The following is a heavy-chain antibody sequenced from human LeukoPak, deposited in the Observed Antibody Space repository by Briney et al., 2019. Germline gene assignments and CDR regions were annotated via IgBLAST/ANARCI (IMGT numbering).Heavy chain of an antibody. CDR1: GYTLTELS. CDR2: ISAYNGNT. D-gene: IGHD4-17*01. V-gene: IGHV1-18*01. Sequence: GASVKVSCKVSGYTLTELSMHWVRQAPGQGLEWMGWISAYNGNTNYAQKLQGRVTMTTDTSTSTAYMELRSLRSDDTAVYYCARVGGHGDYVHNYWGQGTLVTVSS. J-gene: IGHJ4*02. CDR3: ARVGGHGDYVHNY.